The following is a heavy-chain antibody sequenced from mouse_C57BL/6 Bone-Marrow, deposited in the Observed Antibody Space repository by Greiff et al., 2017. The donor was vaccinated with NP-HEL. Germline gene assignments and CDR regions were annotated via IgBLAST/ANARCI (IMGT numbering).Heavy chain of an antibody. CDR1: GYTFTDYY. CDR2: INPYNGGT. D-gene: IGHD2-2*01. Sequence: EVQLQQSGPVLVKPGASVKMSCKASGYTFTDYYMNWVKQSHGKSLEWIGVINPYNGGTSYNQKFKGKATLTVDKSSSTAYMELNSLTSEDSAIYYCASSWFYAMDYGGQGTSVTVSS. J-gene: IGHJ4*01. CDR3: ASSWFYAMDY. V-gene: IGHV1-19*01.